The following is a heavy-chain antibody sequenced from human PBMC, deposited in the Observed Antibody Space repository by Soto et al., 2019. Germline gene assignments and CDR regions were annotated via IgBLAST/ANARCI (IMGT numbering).Heavy chain of an antibody. Sequence: EVQLVESGGGLVKPGGSLRLSCAASGFTFSNAWMSWVRQAPGKGLEWVGRIKSKTDGGTTDYAAPVKGRFTISRDDSKNTLYLQMNSLKTEDTAVYYCTTAFIVVVPAVHWEGFDPWGQGTLVTVSS. CDR3: TTAFIVVVPAVHWEGFDP. D-gene: IGHD2-2*01. J-gene: IGHJ5*02. CDR2: IKSKTDGGTT. CDR1: GFTFSNAW. V-gene: IGHV3-15*01.